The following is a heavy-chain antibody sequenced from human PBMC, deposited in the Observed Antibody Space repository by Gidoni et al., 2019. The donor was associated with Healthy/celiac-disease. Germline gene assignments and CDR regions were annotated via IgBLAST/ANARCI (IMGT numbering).Heavy chain of an antibody. J-gene: IGHJ4*02. CDR2: ISYDGSNK. V-gene: IGHV3-30*04. D-gene: IGHD3-10*01. Sequence: QVQLVESGGGVVQPGRSLRLSCAASGFTFRSYAMHWVRQAPGKGLEWVAVISYDGSNKYYADSVKGRFTISRDNSKNTLYLQMNSLRAEDTAVYYCARDLNYYGSGSSIDYWGQGTLVTVSS. CDR1: GFTFRSYA. CDR3: ARDLNYYGSGSSIDY.